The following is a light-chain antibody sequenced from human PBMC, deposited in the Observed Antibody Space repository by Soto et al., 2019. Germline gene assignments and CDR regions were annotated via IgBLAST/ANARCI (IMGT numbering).Light chain of an antibody. Sequence: QSALTQPASVSGSPGQSITISCTGTSSDVVAYNSVSWYQQHPGKAPKLIIYDVSTRPSGISDRFSGSKSGNTASLTISGLQAEDESDYYCSSYTTSVTYVFGTGTKLTVL. CDR3: SSYTTSVTYV. V-gene: IGLV2-14*01. CDR2: DVS. CDR1: SSDVVAYNS. J-gene: IGLJ1*01.